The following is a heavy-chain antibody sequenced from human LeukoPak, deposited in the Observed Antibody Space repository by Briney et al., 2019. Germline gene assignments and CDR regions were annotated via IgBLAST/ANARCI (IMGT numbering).Heavy chain of an antibody. D-gene: IGHD2-21*01. V-gene: IGHV3-15*07. Sequence: GGSLRLSCSASGFTFTYAWMNWVRQAPGKGLEWVGRIKTKTDGETTEYAAPVKDRFSISRDDSKSMMYLQMNSLKTEDTAVYYCITPLPYSAQGGQGTLVTVSS. CDR3: ITPLPYSAQ. J-gene: IGHJ4*02. CDR1: GFTFTYAW. CDR2: IKTKTDGETT.